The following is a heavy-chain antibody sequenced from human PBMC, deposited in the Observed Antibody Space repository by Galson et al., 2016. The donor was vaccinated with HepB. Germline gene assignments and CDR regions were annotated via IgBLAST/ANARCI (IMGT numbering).Heavy chain of an antibody. CDR3: VRLEGEGVLQLTSRHGMDV. J-gene: IGHJ6*04. V-gene: IGHV5-51*01. CDR2: IYPGDSDT. CDR1: GYSFTNYW. Sequence: QSGAEVKKPGESLKISCKGSGYSFTNYWIGWVRQMPGKGLEWMGIIYPGDSDTRYSPSFQGQVTISADKSITTAYLQWSSLKASDTAMYFCVRLEGEGVLQLTSRHGMDVGGKGTTVTVSS. D-gene: IGHD1-1*01.